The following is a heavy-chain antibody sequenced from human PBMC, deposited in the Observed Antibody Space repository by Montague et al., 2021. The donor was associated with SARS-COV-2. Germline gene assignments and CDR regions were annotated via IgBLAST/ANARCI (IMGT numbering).Heavy chain of an antibody. CDR2: ISRDGGA. CDR3: ACGVDSEGPYSGGLDYLDV. CDR1: NGSFGSYY. J-gene: IGHJ4*02. V-gene: IGHV4-34*01. D-gene: IGHD6-25*01. Sequence: SETLSLTCAVYNGSFGSYYWTWIRQPPGKGLEWIGEISRDGGARFNPSLNSRLNIFVGTSGVYLSLTSVTAADTGAYFCACGVDSEGPYSGGLDYLDVWGQGTLVTVSS.